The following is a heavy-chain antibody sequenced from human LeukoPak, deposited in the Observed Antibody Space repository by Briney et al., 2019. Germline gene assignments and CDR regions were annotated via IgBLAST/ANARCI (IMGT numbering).Heavy chain of an antibody. CDR2: LFHSGTH. V-gene: IGHV4-59*08. D-gene: IGHD6-13*01. CDR3: ARRRGWKQQLVYFDS. J-gene: IGHJ4*02. CDR1: GGSISTYY. Sequence: SETLSLTCTVSGGSISTYYWSWLRQPPGKGLEWIGYLFHSGTHRYNPSLKSRVTISAGTSKNQCFLSLHSATAADTAVYYCARRRGWKQQLVYFDSWGQGTLATVSS.